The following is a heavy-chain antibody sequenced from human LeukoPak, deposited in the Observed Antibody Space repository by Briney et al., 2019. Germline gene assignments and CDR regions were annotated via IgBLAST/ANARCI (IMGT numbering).Heavy chain of an antibody. Sequence: GGSLRLSCAASGFTFTSYWMSWVRQAPGKGLEWVANIKEDGSEKYNVDSVKGRFTISRDNAKNSLYLQMNSLRAEDAAVYYCARDRISAISRGWFDPWGQGTLVTVSS. CDR3: ARDRISAISRGWFDP. CDR1: GFTFTSYW. D-gene: IGHD2-21*01. CDR2: IKEDGSEK. J-gene: IGHJ5*02. V-gene: IGHV3-7*01.